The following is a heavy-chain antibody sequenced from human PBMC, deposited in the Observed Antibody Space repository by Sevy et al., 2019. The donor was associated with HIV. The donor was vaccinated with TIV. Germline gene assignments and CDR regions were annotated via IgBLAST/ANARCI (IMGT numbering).Heavy chain of an antibody. CDR1: GFTFSSYS. J-gene: IGHJ1*01. D-gene: IGHD3-22*01. CDR3: ARDRDHYYDSSGYYYGTPWPEYFQH. CDR2: ISSSSSTI. V-gene: IGHV3-48*02. Sequence: GGSLRLSCAASGFTFSSYSMNWVRQASGKGLEWVSYISSSSSTIYYADSVKGRFTISRDNAKNSLYLQMNSLRDEDTAVYYCARDRDHYYDSSGYYYGTPWPEYFQHWGQGTLVTVSS.